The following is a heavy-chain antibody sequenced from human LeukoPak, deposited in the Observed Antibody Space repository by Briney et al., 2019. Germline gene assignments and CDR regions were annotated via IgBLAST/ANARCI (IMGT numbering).Heavy chain of an antibody. CDR3: ARERNRDYGGHKRRYYGMDV. CDR2: ISYDGSNK. CDR1: GFTFSSYA. V-gene: IGHV3-30-3*01. D-gene: IGHD4-23*01. Sequence: PGRSLRLSCAASGFTFSSYAMHWVRQAPGKGLEWVAVISYDGSNKYYADSVKGRFTISRDNSENTLYLQMNSLRAEDTAVYYCARERNRDYGGHKRRYYGMDVWGQGTTVTVSS. J-gene: IGHJ6*02.